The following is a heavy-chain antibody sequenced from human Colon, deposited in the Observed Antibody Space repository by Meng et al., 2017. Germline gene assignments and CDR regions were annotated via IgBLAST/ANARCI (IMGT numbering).Heavy chain of an antibody. J-gene: IGHJ4*02. Sequence: GESLKISCAASGFTFSIYDMSWVRQAPGKGLECVSHIIAPKTYYADSVKGRFTISRDNSKNTLYLQMNSLREEDTAVYFCAKDRKSATYNGGWFWGRGTVVTVSS. V-gene: IGHV3-23*01. CDR1: GFTFSIYD. D-gene: IGHD3-10*01. CDR3: AKDRKSATYNGGWF. CDR2: IIAPKT.